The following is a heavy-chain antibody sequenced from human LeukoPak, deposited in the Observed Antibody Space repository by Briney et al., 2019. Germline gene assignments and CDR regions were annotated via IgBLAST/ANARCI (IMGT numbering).Heavy chain of an antibody. D-gene: IGHD3-10*01. V-gene: IGHV3-23*01. CDR1: GFTFSNYG. CDR3: AKVAHYYYGSESYYFFEH. CDR2: ISGSGVNT. J-gene: IGHJ4*02. Sequence: GESLRLSCAASGFTFSNYGMSWVRQPPGKGLEWVSAISGSGVNTYYADSVKGRFTISRDNSKNTLFLQMNSLRVEDTATYYCAKVAHYYYGSESYYFFEHWGQGTPVTASS.